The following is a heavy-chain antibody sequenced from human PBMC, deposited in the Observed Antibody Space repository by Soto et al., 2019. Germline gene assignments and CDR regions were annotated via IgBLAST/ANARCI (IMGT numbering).Heavy chain of an antibody. CDR2: ISSSGTSA. V-gene: IGHV3-11*05. Sequence: QVQLEESGGGLVKPGGSLRLSCAASGFTFSAVYMSWIRQAPNKGLEYISYISSSGTSANYADSGKGRFTISRDNAKNSLYLHINSLRAEDTAVYYCARDRGAVTGQYFDYWGQGALVTVSS. J-gene: IGHJ4*02. D-gene: IGHD6-19*01. CDR3: ARDRGAVTGQYFDY. CDR1: GFTFSAVY.